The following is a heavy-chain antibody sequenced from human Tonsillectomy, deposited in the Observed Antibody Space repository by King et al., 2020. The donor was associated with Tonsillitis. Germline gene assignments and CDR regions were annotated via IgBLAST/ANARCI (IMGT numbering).Heavy chain of an antibody. D-gene: IGHD5-24*01. Sequence: QLVQSGGGLVQPGGSLRLSCSASGLTFSSYSMNWVRQAPGKGLEYVSGISTNGGSTYYADSVKGRFTVSRDNSKNTLYLQMSSLRGEDTAVYFCVKSEMADRRFDCWGQGTLVTVSS. V-gene: IGHV3-64D*06. CDR3: VKSEMADRRFDC. CDR1: GLTFSSYS. CDR2: ISTNGGST. J-gene: IGHJ4*02.